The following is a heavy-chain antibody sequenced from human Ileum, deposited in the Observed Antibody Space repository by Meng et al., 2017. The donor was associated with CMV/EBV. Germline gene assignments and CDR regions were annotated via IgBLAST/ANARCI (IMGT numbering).Heavy chain of an antibody. CDR3: ARNGYYSLDY. CDR2: IYYSGST. D-gene: IGHD3-22*01. CDR1: GGSVSSGSYY. J-gene: IGHJ4*02. V-gene: IGHV4-61*01. Sequence: LTCTVSGGSVSSGSYYWSWIRQPPGKGLEWIGYIYYSGSTNYNPSLKSRVTISPDESKNEFSLKLTSVTAADTAVYYCARNGYYSLDYWSQGTLVTVSS.